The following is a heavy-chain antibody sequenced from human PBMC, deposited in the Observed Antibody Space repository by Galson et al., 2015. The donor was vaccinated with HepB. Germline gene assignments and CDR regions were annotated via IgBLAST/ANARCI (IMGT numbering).Heavy chain of an antibody. V-gene: IGHV4-39*01. J-gene: IGHJ4*02. CDR3: ARQAGSAFDY. CDR1: GVSISSSAYY. D-gene: IGHD6-19*01. Sequence: SETLSLTCTVSGVSISSSAYYWGWIRQPPGKGLEWIGSISYRGSTYYYPSLKSRVTISIDTSKNQFSLKLSSVTAADTAVYYCARQAGSAFDYWGQGTLVTVSS. CDR2: ISYRGST.